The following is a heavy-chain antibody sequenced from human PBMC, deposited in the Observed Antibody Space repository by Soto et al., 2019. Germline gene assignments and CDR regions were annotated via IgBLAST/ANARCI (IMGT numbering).Heavy chain of an antibody. J-gene: IGHJ6*02. CDR3: ARGVTAMADYYYGMDV. Sequence: QVQLVQSGAEVKKPGSSVKVSCKASGGTFSSYAISWVRQAPGQGLEWMGGIIPIFGTANYAQKFQGRVTITXXEXTXXAHTELSSLRSEDTAVYYGARGVTAMADYYYGMDVWGQGTTVTVSS. V-gene: IGHV1-69*05. CDR1: GGTFSSYA. D-gene: IGHD5-18*01. CDR2: IIPIFGTA.